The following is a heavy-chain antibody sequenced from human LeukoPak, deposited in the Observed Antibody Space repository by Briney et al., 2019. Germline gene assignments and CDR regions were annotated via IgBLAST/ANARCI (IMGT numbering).Heavy chain of an antibody. CDR3: ARVEGDYYYYYYMDV. J-gene: IGHJ6*03. CDR1: GFTVNNNY. CDR2: IYSGGTT. D-gene: IGHD2-21*02. Sequence: GGSLRLSCAASGFTVNNNYMIWVRQAPGKGLEWVSLIYSGGTTYYADSVKGRFTISRGNSKNTLYLQMNSLRAEDTAVYYCARVEGDYYYYYYMDVWGKGTTVTVSS. V-gene: IGHV3-53*01.